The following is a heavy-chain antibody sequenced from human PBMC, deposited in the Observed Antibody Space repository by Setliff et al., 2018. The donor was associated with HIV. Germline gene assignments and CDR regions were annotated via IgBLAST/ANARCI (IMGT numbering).Heavy chain of an antibody. CDR3: AIEGAGGWLRPMLDY. J-gene: IGHJ4*02. V-gene: IGHV1-24*01. CDR2: LDPQDGET. CDR1: GFTLNEVS. D-gene: IGHD5-12*01. Sequence: ASVKVSCKVSGFTLNEVSIHWVRQAPGKGLEWMGYLDPQDGETVYAQKFQGRVTMTEDTSTDTAYMELSGLRSEDTAVYYCAIEGAGGWLRPMLDYWGQGTLVTVSS.